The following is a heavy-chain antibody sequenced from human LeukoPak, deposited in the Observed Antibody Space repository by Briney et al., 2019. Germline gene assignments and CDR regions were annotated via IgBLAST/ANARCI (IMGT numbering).Heavy chain of an antibody. D-gene: IGHD2-2*01. Sequence: SETLSLTCTVSGGSISKSSSYWGWIRHPPGKGLEWIVSIYYSGSTYYNPSLKSRVTISLATSKNQFSLKLSSVTAADTAVYFCTKVPDTWLQADPWGQGTLVTVSS. J-gene: IGHJ5*02. CDR2: IYYSGST. V-gene: IGHV4-39*01. CDR1: GGSISKSSSY. CDR3: TKVPDTWLQADP.